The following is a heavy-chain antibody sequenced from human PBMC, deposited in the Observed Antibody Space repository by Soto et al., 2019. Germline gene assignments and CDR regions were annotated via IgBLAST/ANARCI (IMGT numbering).Heavy chain of an antibody. CDR2: INAGNGNT. D-gene: IGHD6-19*01. CDR1: GYTFINYG. CDR3: ARAVAVPADFDY. Sequence: ASVKVSCKASGYTFINYGISWVRQAPGQGLEWMGWINAGNGNTKYSQKFQGRVTITRDTSASTAYMELSSLRSEDTAVYYCARAVAVPADFDYWGQGTLVTVSS. J-gene: IGHJ4*02. V-gene: IGHV1-3*01.